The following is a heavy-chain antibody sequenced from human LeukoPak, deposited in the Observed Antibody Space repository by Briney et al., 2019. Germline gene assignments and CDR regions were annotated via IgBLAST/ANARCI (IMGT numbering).Heavy chain of an antibody. Sequence: ASVKVSCKASGYTFIDHYMHWVRQAPGQGLEWMGWINPNSGGTNYAQNFQGRVTMTRDTSISTAYMELSRLRSDDTDVYLCARGGYMDVWGKGTTVTVSS. CDR3: ARGGYMDV. V-gene: IGHV1-2*02. CDR1: GYTFIDHY. J-gene: IGHJ6*04. D-gene: IGHD3-16*01. CDR2: INPNSGGT.